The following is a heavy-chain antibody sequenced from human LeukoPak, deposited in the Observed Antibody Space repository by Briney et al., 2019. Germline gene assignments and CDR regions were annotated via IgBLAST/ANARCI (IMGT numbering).Heavy chain of an antibody. CDR3: ARYSGEWDSSSSL. Sequence: ASVKVSCKVSGYTLSELYIHWVRQAPGKGLEWMGGLHPEDGGTIYTQKFQGRVTMTEDTSTDTAYMELSSLRSDDTAVYYCARYSGEWDSSSSLWGQGTLVTVSS. J-gene: IGHJ4*02. D-gene: IGHD6-6*01. CDR1: GYTLSELY. CDR2: LHPEDGGT. V-gene: IGHV1-24*01.